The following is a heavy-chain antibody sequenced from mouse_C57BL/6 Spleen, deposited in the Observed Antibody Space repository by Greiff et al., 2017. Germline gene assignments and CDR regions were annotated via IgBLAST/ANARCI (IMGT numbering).Heavy chain of an antibody. CDR3: AIDGYYGFGLAY. CDR2: INPNNGGT. V-gene: IGHV1-18*01. Sequence: EVQLQQSGPELVKPGASVKIPCKASGYTFTDYNMDWVKQSHGKSLEWIGDINPNNGGTIYNQKFKGKATLTVDKSSSTAYMERRSLTSEDTAVYYCAIDGYYGFGLAYWGQGTLVTVSA. J-gene: IGHJ3*01. D-gene: IGHD2-3*01. CDR1: GYTFTDYN.